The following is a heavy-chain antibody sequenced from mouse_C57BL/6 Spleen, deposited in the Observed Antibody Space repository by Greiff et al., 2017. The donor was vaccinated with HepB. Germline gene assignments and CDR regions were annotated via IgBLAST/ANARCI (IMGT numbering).Heavy chain of an antibody. CDR2: IYPGDGDT. J-gene: IGHJ3*01. CDR3: ARRSSTGSSAWFAY. CDR1: GYAFSSSW. V-gene: IGHV1-82*01. D-gene: IGHD1-1*01. Sequence: VKLQESGPELVKPGASVKISCKASGYAFSSSWMNWVKQRPGKGLEWIGRIYPGDGDTNYNGKFKGKATLTADKSSSTAYMQLSSLTSEDSAVYFCARRSSTGSSAWFAYWGQGTLVTVSA.